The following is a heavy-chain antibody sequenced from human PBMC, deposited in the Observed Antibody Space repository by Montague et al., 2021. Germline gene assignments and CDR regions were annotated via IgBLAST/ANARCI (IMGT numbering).Heavy chain of an antibody. CDR3: ARGGGGYLDY. CDR2: LLYDGNNE. Sequence: SLSLSLSASGFTFSTYNIHWVGQAPGKGLEWVAALLYDGNNEYYADSVKGRFTFSRDNSKNTLYLQMNSLRAEDTAVYYCARGGGGYLDYWGQGTLVTVSS. D-gene: IGHD1-26*01. CDR1: GFTFSTYN. V-gene: IGHV3-30-3*01. J-gene: IGHJ4*03.